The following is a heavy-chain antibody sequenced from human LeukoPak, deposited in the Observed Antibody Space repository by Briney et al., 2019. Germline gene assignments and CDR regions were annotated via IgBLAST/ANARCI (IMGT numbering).Heavy chain of an antibody. CDR1: GFTFGSYA. J-gene: IGHJ4*02. CDR2: ISGRGHTT. CDR3: AKGGHYDSSGYSPFDY. Sequence: RGRSLSISCAASGFTFGSYAMSWVRQAPGKVLGWVSGISGRGHTTYHADSVRGLFTISRDNSKNALYLQMNSRTVDDSAVYYCAKGGHYDSSGYSPFDYWGQGTLVTVSS. D-gene: IGHD3-22*01. V-gene: IGHV3-23*01.